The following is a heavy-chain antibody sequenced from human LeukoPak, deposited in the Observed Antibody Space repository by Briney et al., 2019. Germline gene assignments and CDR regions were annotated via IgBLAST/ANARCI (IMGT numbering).Heavy chain of an antibody. CDR2: IIPIFGTA. CDR3: ARGPYSSGWPSFDY. V-gene: IGHV1-69*06. Sequence: ASVKVSCRASGGTFSSYAISWVRQAPGQGLEWMGGIIPIFGTANYARKFQGRVTITADKSTSTAYMELSSLRSEDTAVYYCARGPYSSGWPSFDYWGQGTLVTVSS. J-gene: IGHJ4*02. CDR1: GGTFSSYA. D-gene: IGHD6-19*01.